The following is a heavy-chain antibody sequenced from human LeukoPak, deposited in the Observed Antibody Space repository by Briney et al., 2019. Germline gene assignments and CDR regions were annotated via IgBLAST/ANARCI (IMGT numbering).Heavy chain of an antibody. CDR1: GGTFSSYA. D-gene: IGHD3-16*02. J-gene: IGHJ4*02. CDR2: IIPIFGTA. V-gene: IGHV1-69*05. CDR3: ARDRGYDYVWGSYRHDY. Sequence: ASVKVSCKASGGTFSSYAISWVRQAPGQGLEWMGRIIPIFGTANYAQKLQGRVTITTDESTSTAYMELSSLRSEDTAVYYCARDRGYDYVWGSYRHDYWGQGTLVTVSS.